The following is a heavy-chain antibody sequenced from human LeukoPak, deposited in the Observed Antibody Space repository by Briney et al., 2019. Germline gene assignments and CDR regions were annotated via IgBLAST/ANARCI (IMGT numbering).Heavy chain of an antibody. CDR1: GGSITSPTSF. J-gene: IGHJ4*02. CDR3: ASTRPSASWNF. Sequence: PSETLSLTCSVSGGSITSPTSFWGWIRQPPGKGLEWIGSIYYGGSGSGSTYYNPSLKSRVTISGDTSKNQFSLKVNSVTAADTAVYYCASTRPSASWNFWGQGTLVTVSS. CDR2: IYYGGSGSGST. D-gene: IGHD2-2*01. V-gene: IGHV4-39*01.